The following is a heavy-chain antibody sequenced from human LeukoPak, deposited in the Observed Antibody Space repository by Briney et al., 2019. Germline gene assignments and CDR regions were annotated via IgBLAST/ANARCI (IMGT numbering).Heavy chain of an antibody. CDR1: GFTFSSYN. CDR2: MSSSSSYI. J-gene: IGHJ6*03. V-gene: IGHV3-21*01. D-gene: IGHD6-13*01. CDR3: ARGPAVAAAGGAYYYYMDV. Sequence: PGGSLRLSCAASGFTFSSYNMNWVRQAPGKGLEWVSSMSSSSSYIYYADSVKGRITMSRDNAKNSLYLQMNSLRAEDTAVYFCARGPAVAAAGGAYYYYMDVWGKGTTVTVSS.